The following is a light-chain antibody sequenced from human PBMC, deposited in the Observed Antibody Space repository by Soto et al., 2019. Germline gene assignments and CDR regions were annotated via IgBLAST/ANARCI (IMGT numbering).Light chain of an antibody. CDR1: SSNIGAGYD. CDR2: DNS. V-gene: IGLV1-40*01. J-gene: IGLJ2*01. Sequence: QPVLTQPPSVSGAPGQRVTISCTGSSSNIGAGYDVHWYKQLPGTAPKLLIYDNSNRPSGVPDRFSGSKSGTSASLAITGLQAEDEADYYCQSYDSSLSGSVFGGGTKLTVL. CDR3: QSYDSSLSGSV.